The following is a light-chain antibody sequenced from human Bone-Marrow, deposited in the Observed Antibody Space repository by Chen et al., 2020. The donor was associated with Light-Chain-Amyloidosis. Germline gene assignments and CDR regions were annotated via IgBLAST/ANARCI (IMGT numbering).Light chain of an antibody. CDR1: QRISKF. CDR2: EAS. Sequence: EIVLTQSPATLSLSPGERAALSCRASQRISKFLAWYQHKPGQAPRLLIYEASIRATGIPARFSGSGSETDFTLTINSLEPEDFAVYYCQERTNWPLYAFGQGTKLEI. CDR3: QERTNWPLYA. J-gene: IGKJ2*01. V-gene: IGKV3-11*01.